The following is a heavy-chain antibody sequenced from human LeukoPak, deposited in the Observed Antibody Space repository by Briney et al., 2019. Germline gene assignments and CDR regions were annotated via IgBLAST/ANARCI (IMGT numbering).Heavy chain of an antibody. CDR3: ARGFDGYYGFDI. CDR2: INQDGSEK. CDR1: GFTLSIYW. D-gene: IGHD5-24*01. V-gene: IGHV3-7*05. J-gene: IGHJ3*02. Sequence: GGSLRLSCEASGFTLSIYWMSSVRQAPGKGLEWVANINQDGSEKYYVDSVKGRFTISRDNAKKSLYLQMNSLRVEDTAVYYCARGFDGYYGFDIWGQGTMVSVSS.